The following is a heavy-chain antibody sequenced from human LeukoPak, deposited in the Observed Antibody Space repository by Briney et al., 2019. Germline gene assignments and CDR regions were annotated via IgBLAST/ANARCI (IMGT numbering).Heavy chain of an antibody. Sequence: GGSLRLSCAASGFTFSSYTMNWVRQAPGKGQEWVSSISTSSSYIDYADSVKGRFTISRDSAKNSVYLQMNSLRAEDTAVYYCTRGARGWDLDFWGQGTLVTVSS. V-gene: IGHV3-21*01. J-gene: IGHJ4*02. CDR3: TRGARGWDLDF. D-gene: IGHD6-19*01. CDR2: ISTSSSYI. CDR1: GFTFSSYT.